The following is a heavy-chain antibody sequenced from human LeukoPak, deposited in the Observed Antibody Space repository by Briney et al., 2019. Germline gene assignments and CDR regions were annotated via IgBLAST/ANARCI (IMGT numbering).Heavy chain of an antibody. V-gene: IGHV3-53*01. CDR1: GFTVSSNY. J-gene: IGHJ4*02. CDR3: ARMLISSGYYVDS. CDR2: IYSGGTT. Sequence: GGSPRLSCAASGFTVSSNYMSWVRQAPGKGLEWVSVIYSGGTTYYADSVKGRFTISRDISKNTLYLQLGSLRVEDTAVYYCARMLISSGYYVDSWGQGTLVTVSS. D-gene: IGHD3-22*01.